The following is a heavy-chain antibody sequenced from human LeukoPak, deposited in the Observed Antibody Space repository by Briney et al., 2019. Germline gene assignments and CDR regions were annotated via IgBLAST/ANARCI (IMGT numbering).Heavy chain of an antibody. CDR1: GGSIKNYY. J-gene: IGHJ6*02. Sequence: SETLSLTCALSGGSIKNYYWSWIRQPLGKGLEWIGYVYYTGTTSYNPSLKSRVTISVETSKNQFSLTLNSVSAADTAVYHCARQSDPYYHYGLDFWGQGTTVIVSS. V-gene: IGHV4-59*01. CDR2: VYYTGTT. CDR3: ARQSDPYYHYGLDF.